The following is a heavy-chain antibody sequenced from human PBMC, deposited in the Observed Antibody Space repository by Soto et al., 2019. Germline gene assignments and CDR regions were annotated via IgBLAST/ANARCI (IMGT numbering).Heavy chain of an antibody. Sequence: PSETLSLTCSVSGGSMSGYFWSWIRQSPGKGLEWIGYIYYLGSTDYNPSLKSRVTISVDTSKRQFSPRLTSVTAADTAVYYCARDGYDGSGSPYPAYWGPGTQVTVSS. D-gene: IGHD3-10*01. CDR3: ARDGYDGSGSPYPAY. V-gene: IGHV4-59*01. J-gene: IGHJ4*02. CDR1: GGSMSGYF. CDR2: IYYLGST.